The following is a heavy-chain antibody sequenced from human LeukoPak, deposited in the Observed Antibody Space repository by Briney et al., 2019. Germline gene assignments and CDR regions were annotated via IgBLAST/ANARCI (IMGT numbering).Heavy chain of an antibody. CDR2: IYPGDSDT. CDR1: GYSFTSYW. J-gene: IGHJ4*02. D-gene: IGHD4-17*01. V-gene: IGHV5-51*01. Sequence: GESLKISCKGSGYSFTSYWIGWVLQMPGKGLEWMGIIYPGDSDTRYSPSFQGQVTISADKSISTAYLQWSSLKASDTAMYYCARTMTTVTQGYMYWGQGTLVTVSS. CDR3: ARTMTTVTQGYMY.